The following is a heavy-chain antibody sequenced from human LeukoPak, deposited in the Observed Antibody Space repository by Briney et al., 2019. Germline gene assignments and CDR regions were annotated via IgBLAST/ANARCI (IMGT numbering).Heavy chain of an antibody. CDR2: ISGLGGST. J-gene: IGHJ4*02. V-gene: IGHV3-23*01. CDR3: ARGHSSGYYTDY. D-gene: IGHD6-19*01. CDR1: GFTFSNYA. Sequence: GGSLRLSCAASGFTFSNYAMSWVRQAPGKGLEWVSVISGLGGSTYYADSVKGRFAISRGNSKSTLWLQMNSLRAEDTAVYYCARGHSSGYYTDYWGQGNLVTVSS.